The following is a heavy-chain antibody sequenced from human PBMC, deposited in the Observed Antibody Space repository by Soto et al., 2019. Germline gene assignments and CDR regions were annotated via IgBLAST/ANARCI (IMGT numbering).Heavy chain of an antibody. D-gene: IGHD6-13*01. V-gene: IGHV3-48*02. CDR1: GFIFSDYT. Sequence: GSLRLSCAASGFIFSDYTMTWVRQAPGRGLEFVSHISSSGDAIFYAESVKGRFTVSRDNAKNSLYLQMNSLRDDDTAVYFCARDHGGSTWFVGVYYFFGMDVWGKGTTVTVSS. CDR2: ISSSGDAI. CDR3: ARDHGGSTWFVGVYYFFGMDV. J-gene: IGHJ6*04.